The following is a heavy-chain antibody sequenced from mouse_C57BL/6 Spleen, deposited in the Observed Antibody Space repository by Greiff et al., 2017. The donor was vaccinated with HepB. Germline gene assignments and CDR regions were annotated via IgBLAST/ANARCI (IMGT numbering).Heavy chain of an antibody. D-gene: IGHD2-4*01. CDR2: INPNNGGT. Sequence: EVQLQQSGPELVKPGASVKMSCKASGYTFTDYNMHWVKQSHGKSLEWIGYINPNNGGTSYNQKFKGKATLTVNKSSSTAYMELRSLTSEDSTVYYCARSGYDYDAWFAYWGQGTLVTVSA. CDR1: GYTFTDYN. J-gene: IGHJ3*01. CDR3: ARSGYDYDAWFAY. V-gene: IGHV1-22*01.